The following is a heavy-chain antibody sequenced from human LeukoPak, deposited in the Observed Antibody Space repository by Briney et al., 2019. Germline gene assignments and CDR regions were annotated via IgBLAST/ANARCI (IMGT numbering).Heavy chain of an antibody. CDR3: ARSGGYCSGGSCADY. V-gene: IGHV4-39*01. CDR1: GGSISSSSYY. Sequence: SETLSLTCTVSGGSISSSSYYWGWIRQPPGKGLEWIGSIYYSGSTYYNPSLKSRVTISVDTSKNQFSLKLSSVTAADTAVYYCARSGGYCSGGSCADYWGQGTLVTVSS. CDR2: IYYSGST. D-gene: IGHD2-15*01. J-gene: IGHJ4*02.